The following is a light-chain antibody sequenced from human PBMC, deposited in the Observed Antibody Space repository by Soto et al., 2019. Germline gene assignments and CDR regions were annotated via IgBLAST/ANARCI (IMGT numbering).Light chain of an antibody. J-gene: IGKJ4*01. CDR3: QQYDNLQIT. Sequence: DIQITQSPSSLSASVGDRVTITCQASQDISNYLNWYQQKPGNAPKLLIYDASNLETGVPSRFSGGGSATYFTFTISRLQPEDIATYYCQQYDNLQITFGGGTKVYIK. CDR2: DAS. V-gene: IGKV1-33*01. CDR1: QDISNY.